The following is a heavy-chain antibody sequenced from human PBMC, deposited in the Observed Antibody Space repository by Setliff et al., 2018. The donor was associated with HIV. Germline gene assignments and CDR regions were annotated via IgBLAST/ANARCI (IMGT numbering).Heavy chain of an antibody. D-gene: IGHD3-22*01. CDR3: ARVDYHDYNGYIDF. V-gene: IGHV3-66*02. J-gene: IGHJ4*02. CDR2: IYDGGAT. CDR1: GFTVSNNY. Sequence: GESLRLSCAASGFTVSNNYMSWVRQAPGKGLEWVSVIYDGGATYYGDSVKGRFTISRDNSKNTLHLQMNSLRAEDTAAYYCARVDYHDYNGYIDFWGQGTLVTVSS.